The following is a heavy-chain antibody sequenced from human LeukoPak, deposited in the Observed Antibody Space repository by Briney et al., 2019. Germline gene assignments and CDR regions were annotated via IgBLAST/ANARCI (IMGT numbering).Heavy chain of an antibody. CDR2: IIPIFDTA. CDR3: ARDSEVRRNLWHY. V-gene: IGHV1-69*13. CDR1: GGTFSSYA. Sequence: SVKVSCKASGGTFSSYAISWVRQAPGQGLEWKGGIIPIFDTANYAQKFQGRVTITADESTSTVYMELSSLRSEDTAVYYCARDSEVRRNLWHYWGQGTLVTVSS. J-gene: IGHJ4*02. D-gene: IGHD3-10*01.